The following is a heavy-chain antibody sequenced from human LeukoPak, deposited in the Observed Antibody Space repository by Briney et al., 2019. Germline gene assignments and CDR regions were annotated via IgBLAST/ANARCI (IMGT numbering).Heavy chain of an antibody. CDR2: INSDGSWT. V-gene: IGHV3-74*01. Sequence: GGSLRLSCAASGNYWMHWVRQVPGKGLVWVSHINSDGSWTSYADSVKGRFTISRDNSKNTLYLQMNSLRAEDTAVYYCARDRSNQYYYYGMDVWGQGTTVTVSS. D-gene: IGHD4-11*01. CDR1: GNYW. CDR3: ARDRSNQYYYYGMDV. J-gene: IGHJ6*02.